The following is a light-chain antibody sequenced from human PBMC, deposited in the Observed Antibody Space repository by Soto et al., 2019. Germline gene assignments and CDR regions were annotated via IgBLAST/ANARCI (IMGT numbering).Light chain of an antibody. Sequence: PGERATLSCRASQSVSRNSLAWYQQQPSQAPRLLIYGASSRATDIPDRFSGSGSGTDFTLIVSRLEPEDFAVYFCQQYGTSPPTFGPGTKVDIK. J-gene: IGKJ3*01. CDR2: GAS. CDR1: QSVSRNS. CDR3: QQYGTSPPT. V-gene: IGKV3-20*01.